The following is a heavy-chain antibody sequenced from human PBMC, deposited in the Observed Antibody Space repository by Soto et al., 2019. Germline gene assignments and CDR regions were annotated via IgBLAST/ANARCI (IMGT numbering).Heavy chain of an antibody. CDR3: ARPPQIIAAALLPAH. Sequence: SETLSLTCAVSGGSISSGGYSWSWIRQPPGKGLEWIGYIYHSGSTYYNPSFRGQGTISVDKSISTVYLQWKSLEASDTAMYYCARPPQIIAAALLPAHWGQGTRVTVSS. D-gene: IGHD6-13*01. J-gene: IGHJ4*02. V-gene: IGHV4-30-2*01. CDR2: IYHSGST. CDR1: GGSISSGGYS.